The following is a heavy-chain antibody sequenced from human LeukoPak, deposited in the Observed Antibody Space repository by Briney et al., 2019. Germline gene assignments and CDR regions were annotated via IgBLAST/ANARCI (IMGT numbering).Heavy chain of an antibody. CDR1: GFSFSTRGVG. CDR2: NYCDDDK. D-gene: IGHD6-13*01. CDR3: AHRSIAAANNWFDP. Sequence: SGPTLVKPTQTLTLTCTFSGFSFSTRGVGVGWIRQPPGKALEWLAHNYCDDDKRYSPSLKSRLTITKDTSKNQVVLTMTNMDPVDTATYYCAHRSIAAANNWFDPWGQGTLVTVSS. J-gene: IGHJ5*02. V-gene: IGHV2-5*02.